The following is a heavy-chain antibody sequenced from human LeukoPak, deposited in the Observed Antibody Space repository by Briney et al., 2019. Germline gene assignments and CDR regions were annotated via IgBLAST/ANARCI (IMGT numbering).Heavy chain of an antibody. Sequence: PGGSLRLSCAASGFTFSSYAMSWVRQAPGKGLEWVSAISGSGGSTYYADSVKGRFTISRDNSKNTLYLQMNSLRAEDTAVYYCAKSPYDEGLGELSLYLSDIWFDPWGQGTLVTVSS. CDR3: AKSPYDEGLGELSLYLSDIWFDP. V-gene: IGHV3-23*01. J-gene: IGHJ5*02. D-gene: IGHD3-16*02. CDR2: ISGSGGST. CDR1: GFTFSSYA.